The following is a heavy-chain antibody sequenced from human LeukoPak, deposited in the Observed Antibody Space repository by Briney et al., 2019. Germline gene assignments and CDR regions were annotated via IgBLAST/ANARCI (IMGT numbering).Heavy chain of an antibody. J-gene: IGHJ4*02. CDR1: GGSISSGGNY. Sequence: ASQTLSLTCTVSGGSISSGGNYWSWIRQYPGKGLEWIGYIYYGGSTYYTPSLKSRVTISVDTSENQFSLNLSSVTAADTAVYYCARSPYCTGGSCYLLYWGQGTLVTVSS. CDR2: IYYGGST. CDR3: ARSPYCTGGSCYLLY. D-gene: IGHD2-15*01. V-gene: IGHV4-31*03.